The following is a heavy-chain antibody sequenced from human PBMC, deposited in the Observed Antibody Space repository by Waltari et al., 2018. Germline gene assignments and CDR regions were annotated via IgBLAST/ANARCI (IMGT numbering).Heavy chain of an antibody. CDR2: IKPEGTAT. CDR1: GFTFSNYW. CDR3: VKDWTGSTSPLFDY. V-gene: IGHV3-7*03. J-gene: IGHJ4*02. Sequence: EVQLVESGGGLVQPGGSLRLSCSVSGFTFSNYWMSWVRQAPGKGLEWVTMIKPEGTATLYVDALMGRSTISRNNAERSLYLQMNSLRAEDTAMYYCVKDWTGSTSPLFDYWGQGTLVTVS. D-gene: IGHD2-8*02.